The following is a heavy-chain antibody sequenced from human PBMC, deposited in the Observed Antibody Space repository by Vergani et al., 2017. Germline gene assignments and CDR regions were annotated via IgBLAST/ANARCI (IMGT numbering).Heavy chain of an antibody. CDR2: IYHNGNT. D-gene: IGHD4/OR15-4a*01. CDR1: GVSISSGDYY. J-gene: IGHJ3*01. CDR3: ARLSATYCSDMGRGAFTV. V-gene: IGHV4-30-4*01. Sequence: QGQLQESGPGLVKPSQTLSPTCSVSGVSISSGDYYWSWIRQPPGRGLEWIGYIYHNGNTFYNPSFKSRGTLSVDTSKSQFSLKLSSVTAADTAVNYWARLSATYCSDMGRGAFTVWGRGTMGTVSS.